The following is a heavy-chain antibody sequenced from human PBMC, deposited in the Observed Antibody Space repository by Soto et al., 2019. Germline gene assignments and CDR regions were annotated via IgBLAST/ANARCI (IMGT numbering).Heavy chain of an antibody. CDR3: AREPKEQQLVRYYFDY. J-gene: IGHJ4*02. Sequence: ASVKVSCKASGGTFSSYAISWVRQAPGQGLEWMGGIIPIFGTANYAQKFQGRVTITADESTSTAYMELSSLRSEDTAVYYCAREPKEQQLVRYYFDYWGQGTLVTVSS. D-gene: IGHD6-13*01. CDR1: GGTFSSYA. V-gene: IGHV1-69*13. CDR2: IIPIFGTA.